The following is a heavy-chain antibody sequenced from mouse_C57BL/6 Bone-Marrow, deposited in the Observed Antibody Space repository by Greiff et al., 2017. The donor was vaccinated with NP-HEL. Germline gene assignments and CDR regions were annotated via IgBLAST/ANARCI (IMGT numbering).Heavy chain of an antibody. Sequence: VQLQQSGAELARPGASVKLSCKASGYTFTSYGISWVKQRTGQGLEWIGEIYPRSGNTYYNEKLKGKATLTADKSSSTAYMELRSLTSEDSAVYFCARSGVRRGFAYWGQGTLVTVSA. V-gene: IGHV1-81*01. CDR2: IYPRSGNT. D-gene: IGHD2-14*01. CDR3: ARSGVRRGFAY. J-gene: IGHJ3*01. CDR1: GYTFTSYG.